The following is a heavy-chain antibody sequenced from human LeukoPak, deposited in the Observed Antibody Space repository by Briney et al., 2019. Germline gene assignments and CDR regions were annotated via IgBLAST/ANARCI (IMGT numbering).Heavy chain of an antibody. CDR3: GRDRGSYVAFDI. D-gene: IGHD1-26*01. CDR1: GGSISSYY. V-gene: IGHV4-59*01. CDR2: IYYSGST. J-gene: IGHJ3*02. Sequence: SETLSLTCTVSGGSISSYYWSWIRQPPGKGLEWIGYIYYSGSTNYNPSLKSRVTISVDTSKNQFSLKLSSVTAADTAVYYCGRDRGSYVAFDIWGQGIMVTVSS.